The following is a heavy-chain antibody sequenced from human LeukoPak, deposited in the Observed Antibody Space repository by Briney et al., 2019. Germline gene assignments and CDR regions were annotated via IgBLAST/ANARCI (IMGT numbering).Heavy chain of an antibody. J-gene: IGHJ4*02. D-gene: IGHD1-26*01. Sequence: SSETLSLTCTVSGGSISSRSYYWGWIRQPPGKGLEWIGSIYYSGSTYYNPSLKSRVTISADTSKNQSSLNLSSVTAADTAVYYCARLWGATHFDYWGQGTLVTVSS. CDR2: IYYSGST. CDR3: ARLWGATHFDY. V-gene: IGHV4-39*01. CDR1: GGSISSRSYY.